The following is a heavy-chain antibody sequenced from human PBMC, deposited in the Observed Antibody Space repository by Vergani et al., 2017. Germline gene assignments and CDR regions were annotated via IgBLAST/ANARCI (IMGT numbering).Heavy chain of an antibody. V-gene: IGHV4-59*12. CDR3: VRWSSGGDY. CDR1: GGSIINYH. Sequence: QVQLQESGPGLVKPSETLSLTCTVSGGSIINYHWSWSRQPPGKELEYLASIHYSWTTNYNPSLKSRLTISVDTSKNQFSLKLSSVTAADTAMYYCVRWSSGGDYWGQGILVTVSA. J-gene: IGHJ4*02. CDR2: IHYSWTT. D-gene: IGHD3-16*01.